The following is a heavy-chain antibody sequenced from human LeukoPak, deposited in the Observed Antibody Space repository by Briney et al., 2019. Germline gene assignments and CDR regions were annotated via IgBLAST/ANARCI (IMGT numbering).Heavy chain of an antibody. D-gene: IGHD3-9*01. CDR3: AKDASVLRYFDWYFDY. CDR1: GFTFTSYG. CDR2: ISGGGGST. J-gene: IGHJ4*02. Sequence: GGSLRLSCAASGFTFTSYGMSWVRQAPGKGLEWVSGISGGGGSTYYTDSVKGRFTISRDNSKNTLYLQMNSLRAEDTAVYYCAKDASVLRYFDWYFDYWGQGTLVTVSS. V-gene: IGHV3-23*01.